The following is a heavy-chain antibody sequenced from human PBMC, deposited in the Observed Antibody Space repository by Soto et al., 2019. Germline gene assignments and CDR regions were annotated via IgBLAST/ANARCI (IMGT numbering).Heavy chain of an antibody. D-gene: IGHD5-18*01. CDR1: GYTFSCYA. CDR2: IIPIFGTA. J-gene: IGHJ4*02. V-gene: IGHV1-69*13. CDR3: AREYEDVDTAMVNYFDY. Sequence: ASVKVSCKASGYTFSCYAISWVRHAPGQGLEWMGGIIPIFGTANYAQKFQGRVTITADESTSTAYMELSSLRSEDTAVYYCAREYEDVDTAMVNYFDYWGQGTLVTVSS.